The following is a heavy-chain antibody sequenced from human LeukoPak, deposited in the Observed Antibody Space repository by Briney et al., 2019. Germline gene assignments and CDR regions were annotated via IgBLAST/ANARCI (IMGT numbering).Heavy chain of an antibody. V-gene: IGHV3-23*01. CDR2: ISGSGGST. CDR1: GFTFSSYA. D-gene: IGHD3-22*01. Sequence: GGSLRLSCAASGFTFSSYAMSWVRQAPGKGLDWVSAISGSGGSTYYADSVKGRFTISRDNSKNTLYLQMNSLRAEDTAVYYCARSGDSSGYQDWYFDLWGRGTLVTVSS. CDR3: ARSGDSSGYQDWYFDL. J-gene: IGHJ2*01.